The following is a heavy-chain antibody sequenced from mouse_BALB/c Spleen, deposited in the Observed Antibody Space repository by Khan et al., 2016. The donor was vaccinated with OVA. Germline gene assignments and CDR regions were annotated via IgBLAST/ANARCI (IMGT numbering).Heavy chain of an antibody. CDR1: GYTFTSYW. V-gene: IGHV1-87*01. CDR2: IYPGDGNT. CDR3: ARGGITTGYFDY. J-gene: IGHJ2*01. Sequence: VQLQQSGTELARPGASVKLSCKASGYTFTSYWMQWVKQRPGQGLEWIGAIYPGDGNTRYTQKFKGKATLTADKSSSTVHMQLSSLASEDSAVYYCARGGITTGYFDYWGQGTTLTVSS. D-gene: IGHD1-1*01.